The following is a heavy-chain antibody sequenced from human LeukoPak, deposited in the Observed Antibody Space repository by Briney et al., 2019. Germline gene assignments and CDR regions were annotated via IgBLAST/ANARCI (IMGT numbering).Heavy chain of an antibody. D-gene: IGHD5/OR15-5a*01. V-gene: IGHV4-31*01. J-gene: IGHJ5*02. CDR2: IYSSGST. CDR3: AREPVSTHPSWFDP. Sequence: SETLSLTCTVSGVSISSGGYDWRWIRQQPGKGLEWIGYIYSSGSTYYNPSLTSPLTISVDTSKNQFSLRLSSVTAADTAVYYCAREPVSTHPSWFDPWGQGTLVTVSS. CDR1: GVSISSGGYD.